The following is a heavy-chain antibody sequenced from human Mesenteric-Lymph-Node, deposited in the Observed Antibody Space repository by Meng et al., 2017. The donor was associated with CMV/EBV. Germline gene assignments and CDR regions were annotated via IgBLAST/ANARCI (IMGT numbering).Heavy chain of an antibody. CDR3: ARDYYGRCSYSFRY. CDR1: GFIFNDYW. J-gene: IGHJ4*02. CDR2: INEDGSEL. Sequence: GGSLRLSCAASGFIFNDYWMNWVRQSPGKGLEWVANINEDGSELFYVDSVNGPFTISRDNSKNSLYLQMNNLRAEDTALYFCARDYYGRCSYSFRYWGQGTLVTVSS. D-gene: IGHD3-10*01. V-gene: IGHV3-7*01.